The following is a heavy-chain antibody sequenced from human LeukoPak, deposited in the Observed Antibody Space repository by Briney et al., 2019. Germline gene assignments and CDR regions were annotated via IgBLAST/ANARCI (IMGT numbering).Heavy chain of an antibody. Sequence: PPETLSLTCAVYGGSFSGYYWSWIRQPPGKGLEWIGEINHSGSTNYNPSLKSRVTISVDTSKNQFSLKLSSVTAADTAVYYCARSRRQQLVGTFYMDVWGQGTTVTVSS. CDR3: ARSRRQQLVGTFYMDV. CDR1: GGSFSGYY. J-gene: IGHJ6*02. CDR2: INHSGST. D-gene: IGHD6-13*01. V-gene: IGHV4-34*01.